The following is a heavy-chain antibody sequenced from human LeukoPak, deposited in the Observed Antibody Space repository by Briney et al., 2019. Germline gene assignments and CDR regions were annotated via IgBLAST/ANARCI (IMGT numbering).Heavy chain of an antibody. CDR3: ASTRVGATKSIDY. CDR2: IYYSGST. V-gene: IGHV4-31*03. D-gene: IGHD1-26*01. Sequence: PSETLSLTCTVSGGSISSGGHYWSWIRQHPGKGLEWIGYIYYSGSTYYNPSLKSRVTISVDTSKNQFSLKLSSVTAADTAVYYCASTRVGATKSIDYWGQGTLVTVSS. J-gene: IGHJ4*02. CDR1: GGSISSGGHY.